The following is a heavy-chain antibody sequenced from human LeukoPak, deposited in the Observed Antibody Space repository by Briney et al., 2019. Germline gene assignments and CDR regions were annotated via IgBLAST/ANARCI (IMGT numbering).Heavy chain of an antibody. V-gene: IGHV3-30*18. CDR2: ISYDGSNK. D-gene: IGHD3-22*01. CDR3: AKSTYYYDSSGYSYIDY. J-gene: IGHJ4*02. Sequence: GGSLRLSCAASGFTFSSYGMHWVRQAPGKGLEWVAVISYDGSNKYYADSVKGRFTISRDNSKNQLYLQMNSLRAEDTAVYYCAKSTYYYDSSGYSYIDYWGQGTLVTVSS. CDR1: GFTFSSYG.